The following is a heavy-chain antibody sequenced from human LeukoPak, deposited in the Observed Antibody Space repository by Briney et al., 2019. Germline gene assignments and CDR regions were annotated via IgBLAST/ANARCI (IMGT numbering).Heavy chain of an antibody. J-gene: IGHJ4*02. CDR3: ASSPLRITIFGVVLNSGGY. CDR1: GYTFTGYY. Sequence: GASVKVSCKASGYTFTGYYIHWVRQAPGQGREWMGLINPNSGGTNYAQKFQGRVTMTRDTSTSTAYMELSRLRSDDTAVYYCASSPLRITIFGVVLNSGGYWGQGTLVTVSS. V-gene: IGHV1-2*02. D-gene: IGHD3-3*01. CDR2: INPNSGGT.